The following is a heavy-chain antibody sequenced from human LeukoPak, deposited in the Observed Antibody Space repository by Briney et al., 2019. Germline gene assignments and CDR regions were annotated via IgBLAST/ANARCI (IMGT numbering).Heavy chain of an antibody. J-gene: IGHJ4*02. CDR3: TTDLVDTAKVSMDY. CDR2: IKSEADGGTT. D-gene: IGHD5-18*01. CDR1: GITFSNAW. V-gene: IGHV3-15*01. Sequence: KSGGSLRLPCAASGITFSNAWMNWARQAPGKGLEWVGRIKSEADGGTTEYAAPVRGRFTISRDDSENTLYLQMNSLKTEDTAVYYCTTDLVDTAKVSMDYWGQGTLVTVSS.